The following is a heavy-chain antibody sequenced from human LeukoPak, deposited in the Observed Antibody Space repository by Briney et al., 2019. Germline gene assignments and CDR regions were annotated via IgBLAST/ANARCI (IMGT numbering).Heavy chain of an antibody. CDR3: ARTNYDILTGYQPFDY. Sequence: GGSLRLSCAASGFTFSSYSMNWVRQAPGKGLEWVSSISSSSSYIYYADSVKGRFTISRDNAKNSLYLQMNSLRAEDTAVYYCARTNYDILTGYQPFDYWGQGTLVTVSS. CDR1: GFTFSSYS. CDR2: ISSSSSYI. V-gene: IGHV3-21*01. D-gene: IGHD3-9*01. J-gene: IGHJ4*02.